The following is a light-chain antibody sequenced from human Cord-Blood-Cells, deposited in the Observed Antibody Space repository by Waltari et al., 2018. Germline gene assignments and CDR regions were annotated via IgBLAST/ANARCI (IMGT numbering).Light chain of an antibody. CDR2: DVS. Sequence: QSALTQPASVSGSPGQSITIPCTGTSNDVGGYNYVSWYQQHPGKAPKLMIYDVSHRPSGVSNRFSGSKSGNTASLTISGLQAEDEADYYCSSYAGSNNLVFGGGTKLTVL. J-gene: IGLJ3*02. CDR1: SNDVGGYNY. V-gene: IGLV2-14*01. CDR3: SSYAGSNNLV.